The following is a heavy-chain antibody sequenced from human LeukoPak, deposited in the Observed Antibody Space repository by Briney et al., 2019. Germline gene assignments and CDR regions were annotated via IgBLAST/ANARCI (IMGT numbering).Heavy chain of an antibody. V-gene: IGHV3-7*01. J-gene: IGHJ4*02. CDR3: ATRNNFEY. Sequence: GGSLRLSCTVSGFTSFSGHWMNWVRQAPGKGLEWVANIRFDGSEIGYGDTVEGRFIISRDNSKNSLYLQMNSLRAEDTAVYYCATRNNFEYWGQGTLVTVSS. CDR2: IRFDGSEI. CDR1: GFTSFSGHW.